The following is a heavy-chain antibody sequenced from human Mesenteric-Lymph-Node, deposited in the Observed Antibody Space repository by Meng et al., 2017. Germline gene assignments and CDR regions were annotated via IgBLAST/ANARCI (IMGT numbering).Heavy chain of an antibody. CDR1: GGSISSCYYY. V-gene: IGHV4-30-4*01. CDR3: ARDRTTGRYFDY. CDR2: IYYSGST. Sequence: LHLQEAGPGLAEPSQTHSLTCPVSGGSISSCYYYWSWMRQRPGKGLEWIGYIYYSGSTYYTPSLKSRVTIAVDTSKNQYSLKLSSVTAADTAVYYCARDRTTGRYFDYWGQGTLVTVSS. J-gene: IGHJ4*02. D-gene: IGHD2/OR15-2a*01.